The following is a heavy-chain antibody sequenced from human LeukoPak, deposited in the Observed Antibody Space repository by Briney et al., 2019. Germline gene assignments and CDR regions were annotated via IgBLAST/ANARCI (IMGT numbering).Heavy chain of an antibody. V-gene: IGHV3-23*01. J-gene: IGHJ4*02. CDR3: ARDSLGMSTLDS. Sequence: PGGSLRLSCAASGFTFSSYAMHWVRQAPGKGLEWVSAISGSGGSTYYADSVKGRFTISRDSSKNTLYLQMNSLRAEDTAVYYCARDSLGMSTLDSWGQGTLVTVSS. CDR1: GFTFSSYA. CDR2: ISGSGGST. D-gene: IGHD5/OR15-5a*01.